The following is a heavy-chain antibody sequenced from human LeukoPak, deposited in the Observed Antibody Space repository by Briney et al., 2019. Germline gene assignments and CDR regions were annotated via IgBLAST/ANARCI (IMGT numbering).Heavy chain of an antibody. CDR1: GFIFTNYG. D-gene: IGHD3-22*01. Sequence: GGSLRLSCAASGFIFTNYGLIWVRQAPGKGLEWVSAISNGGTQYADFVEGRFTISRDNSKNTLFLQMSSLRAEDTALYYCAKGSSGYFADLWGQGTLVTVSS. CDR2: ISNGGT. V-gene: IGHV3-23*01. J-gene: IGHJ5*02. CDR3: AKGSSGYFADL.